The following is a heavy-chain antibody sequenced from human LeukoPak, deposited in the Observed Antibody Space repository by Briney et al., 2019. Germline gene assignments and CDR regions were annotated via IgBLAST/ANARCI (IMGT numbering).Heavy chain of an antibody. CDR3: AKDGSGSYYNHYYYYGMDV. Sequence: GGSLRHSCAASGFTFSSYAMSWIRQAPGKGLEWVSAISGSGGSTYYADSVKGRFTISRDNSKNTLYLQMNSLRAEDTAVYYCAKDGSGSYYNHYYYYGMDVWGQGTTVTVSS. CDR1: GFTFSSYA. V-gene: IGHV3-23*01. J-gene: IGHJ6*02. CDR2: ISGSGGST. D-gene: IGHD3-10*01.